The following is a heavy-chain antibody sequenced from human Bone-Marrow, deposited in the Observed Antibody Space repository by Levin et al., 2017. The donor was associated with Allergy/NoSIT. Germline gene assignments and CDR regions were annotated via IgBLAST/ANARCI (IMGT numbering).Heavy chain of an antibody. CDR1: GFTFSSYG. V-gene: IGHV3-23*01. Sequence: GESLKISCVASGFTFSSYGMTWVRQAPGRGLEWVTGLSGSGGNTGYADSVQGRFTISRDNSKKTLYVQMNSLRAEDTAVYYCATSNRGGSIRPKPWDVMGVWGQGTTVTVSS. D-gene: IGHD3-3*02. CDR3: ATSNRGGSIRPKPWDVMGV. J-gene: IGHJ6*02. CDR2: LSGSGGNT.